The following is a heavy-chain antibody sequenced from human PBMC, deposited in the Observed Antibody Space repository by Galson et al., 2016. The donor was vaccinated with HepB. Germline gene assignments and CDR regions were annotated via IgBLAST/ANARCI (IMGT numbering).Heavy chain of an antibody. D-gene: IGHD3-3*01. CDR1: GFTFRSYS. V-gene: IGHV3-21*06. CDR3: AREDIRFLEWLGYYSDP. Sequence: SLRLSCAGSGFTFRSYSINWVRQIPGKGLEWVSSIDSKGEYRNYADSVKGRFTISRDNAKNSVYLQMNSLRAEDTALYYCAREDIRFLEWLGYYSDPWGRGTLVTVSS. J-gene: IGHJ2*01. CDR2: IDSKGEYR.